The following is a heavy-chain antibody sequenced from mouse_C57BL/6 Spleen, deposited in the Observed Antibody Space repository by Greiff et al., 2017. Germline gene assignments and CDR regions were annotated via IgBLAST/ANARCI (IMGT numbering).Heavy chain of an antibody. D-gene: IGHD1-1*01. J-gene: IGHJ3*01. Sequence: EVKLMESGGGLVKPGGSLKLSCAASGFTFSDYGMHWVRQAPEKGLEWVAYISSGSSTIYYADTVKGRFTISRDNAKNTLFLQMTSLRSEDTAMYYCATDTTVGAYWGQGTLVTVSA. V-gene: IGHV5-17*01. CDR2: ISSGSSTI. CDR1: GFTFSDYG. CDR3: ATDTTVGAY.